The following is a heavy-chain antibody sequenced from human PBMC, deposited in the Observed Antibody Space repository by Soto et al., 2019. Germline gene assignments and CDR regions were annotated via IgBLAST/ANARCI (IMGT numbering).Heavy chain of an antibody. D-gene: IGHD2-21*01. V-gene: IGHV1-69*12. CDR2: IIPIFGTA. Sequence: QVQLVQSGAEVKKPGSSVKVSCKASGGTFSSYAITWVRQAPGQGLEWMGGIIPIFGTANYAQKFQARVTITAVESPSRDYMELSSLRSEDTAVDYCARDGCTSGGDYPYWLDLWGQGTLVTVSS. CDR1: GGTFSSYA. J-gene: IGHJ5*02. CDR3: ARDGCTSGGDYPYWLDL.